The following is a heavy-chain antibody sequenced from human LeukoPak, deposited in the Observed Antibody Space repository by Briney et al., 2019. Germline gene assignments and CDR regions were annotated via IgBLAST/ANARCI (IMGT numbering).Heavy chain of an antibody. D-gene: IGHD1-26*01. Sequence: PSETLSLTCTVSGGSISTYYWSWIRQPAGKGLEWIGRISATGSTNYSPSLKSRVTMSVDTSKNYFSLKLSSVTAADTAVYFCARDSRWGLALDYWGQGTLVTVSS. CDR3: ARDSRWGLALDY. J-gene: IGHJ4*02. CDR2: ISATGST. CDR1: GGSISTYY. V-gene: IGHV4-4*07.